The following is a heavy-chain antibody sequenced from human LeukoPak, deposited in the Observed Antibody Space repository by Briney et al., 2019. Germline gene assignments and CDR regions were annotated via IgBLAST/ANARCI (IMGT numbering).Heavy chain of an antibody. CDR3: ARGGDYGAYYYGMDV. CDR1: VGSISSGGYS. CDR2: IYHSGST. D-gene: IGHD4-17*01. Sequence: SETLSLTCAVSVGSISSGGYSWSWIRQPPGKGLEWIGYIYHSGSTYYNPSLKSRVTISVDRSKNQFSLKLSSVTAADTAVYYCARGGDYGAYYYGMDVWGQGTTVTVSS. V-gene: IGHV4-30-2*01. J-gene: IGHJ6*02.